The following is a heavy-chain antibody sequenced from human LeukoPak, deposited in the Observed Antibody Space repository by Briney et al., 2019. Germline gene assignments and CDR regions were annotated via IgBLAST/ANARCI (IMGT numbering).Heavy chain of an antibody. D-gene: IGHD6-19*01. CDR3: ARDQVGPVD. CDR1: GFTFSSYE. CDR2: ISSSGSTI. J-gene: IGHJ4*02. V-gene: IGHV3-48*03. Sequence: GGSLRLSCAASGFTFSSYEMNWVRQAPGKGLEWVSYISSSGSTIYYADSVKGRFTISRDNAKNSLNLQMTSMRAEDTAVYYCARDQVGPVDWGQGTLVTVSS.